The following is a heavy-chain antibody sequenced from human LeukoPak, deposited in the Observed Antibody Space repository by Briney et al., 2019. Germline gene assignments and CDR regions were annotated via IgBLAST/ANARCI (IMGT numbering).Heavy chain of an antibody. Sequence: SETLSLTCTVSGGSISSYYWSWIRQPPGKGLEWIGYIYYSGSTNYNPSLKSRVTISVDTSKNQFSLKLSSVTVADTAVYYCARSWGIAVAGRGWFDPWGQGTLVTVSS. CDR1: GGSISSYY. CDR3: ARSWGIAVAGRGWFDP. V-gene: IGHV4-59*01. J-gene: IGHJ5*02. D-gene: IGHD6-19*01. CDR2: IYYSGST.